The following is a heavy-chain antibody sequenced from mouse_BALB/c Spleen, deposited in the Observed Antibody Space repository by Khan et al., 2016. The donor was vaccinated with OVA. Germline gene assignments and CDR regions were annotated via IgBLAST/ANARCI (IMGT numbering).Heavy chain of an antibody. CDR1: GYSFTSYY. D-gene: IGHD2-2*01. V-gene: IGHV1S135*01. Sequence: EVQLQQSGPELMKPGASVKISCKASGYSFTSYYIHWVMQSHGKSLEWIGYIDPFSGGTTYNQKFEGKAKLTVDKSYSTAYIHLSNLTSEDSAVYYCTSHGYVAWFTYWGQGTLVTVSA. CDR3: TSHGYVAWFTY. J-gene: IGHJ3*01. CDR2: IDPFSGGT.